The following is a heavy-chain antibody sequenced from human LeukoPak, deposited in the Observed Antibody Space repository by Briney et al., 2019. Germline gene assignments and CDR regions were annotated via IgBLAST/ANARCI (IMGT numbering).Heavy chain of an antibody. J-gene: IGHJ6*03. CDR3: AKVAVTTEGAYFHYYMDV. CDR2: ISYDGSNK. CDR1: GFTFSDYA. V-gene: IGHV3-30*04. D-gene: IGHD4-17*01. Sequence: PGGSLRLSCTASGFTFSDYAINWVRQAPNKGLEWVAVISYDGSNKNYADSVKGRFTISRDNSKNMVYLQMNSLRAEDTAVYYCAKVAVTTEGAYFHYYMDVWGKGTTVTVSS.